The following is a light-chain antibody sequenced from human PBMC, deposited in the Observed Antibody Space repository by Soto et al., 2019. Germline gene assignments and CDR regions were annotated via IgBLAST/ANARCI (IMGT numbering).Light chain of an antibody. CDR2: AAS. CDR1: QSISSY. Sequence: IQMPHSPASLSASVGDRFTITCLASQSISSYLNWYQQKPGKAPKLLIYAASSLQSGVPSRFSGGGSGTDFTLTITRLEPEDFAVYYCQYYGNSPLTFGQGTKVDIK. CDR3: QYYGNSPLT. J-gene: IGKJ1*01. V-gene: IGKV1-39*02.